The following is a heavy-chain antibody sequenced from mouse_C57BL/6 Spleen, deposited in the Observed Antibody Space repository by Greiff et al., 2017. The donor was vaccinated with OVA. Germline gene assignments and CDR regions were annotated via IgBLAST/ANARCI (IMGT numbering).Heavy chain of an antibody. Sequence: QVQLQQPGAELVMPGASVKLSCKASGYTFTSSWMHWVKQRPGQGLEWIGEIDPSDSYTNYNQKFKGKSTLTVDKSSSTAYMQLSSLTSEDSAVYYCARGVLRPYWYFDVWGTGTTVTVSS. V-gene: IGHV1-69*01. CDR3: ARGVLRPYWYFDV. J-gene: IGHJ1*03. CDR2: IDPSDSYT. CDR1: GYTFTSSW. D-gene: IGHD1-2*01.